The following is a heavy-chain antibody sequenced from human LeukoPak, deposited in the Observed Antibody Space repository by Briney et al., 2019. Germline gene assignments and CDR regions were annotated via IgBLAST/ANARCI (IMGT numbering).Heavy chain of an antibody. CDR3: ARDQGDWNYGRWTGGWFDP. CDR2: IYYSGST. J-gene: IGHJ5*02. V-gene: IGHV4-39*07. D-gene: IGHD1-7*01. Sequence: TPSETLSLTCTVSGGSISSSSYYWGWIRQPPGKGLEWIGSIYYSGSTYYNPSLKSRVTISVDTSKNQFSLKLSSVTAADTAVYHCARDQGDWNYGRWTGGWFDPWGQGTLVTVSS. CDR1: GGSISSSSYY.